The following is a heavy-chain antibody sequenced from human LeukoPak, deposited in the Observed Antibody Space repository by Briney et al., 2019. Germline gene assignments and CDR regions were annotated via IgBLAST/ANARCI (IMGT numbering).Heavy chain of an antibody. CDR3: AKEGKKRGYSYGQGVDY. J-gene: IGHJ4*02. CDR2: ISGSGGST. CDR1: GFTFSNYA. V-gene: IGHV3-23*01. Sequence: PGGSLRLSCAASGFTFSNYAMAWVRQAPGKGLEWGSAISGSGGSTYYADSVKGRFTISRDNSKNTLYLQMNSLRAEDTAVYYCAKEGKKRGYSYGQGVDYWGQGTLVTVSS. D-gene: IGHD5-18*01.